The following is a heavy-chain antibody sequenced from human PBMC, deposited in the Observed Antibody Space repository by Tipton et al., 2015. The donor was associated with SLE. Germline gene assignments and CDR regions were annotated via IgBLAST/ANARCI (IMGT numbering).Heavy chain of an antibody. V-gene: IGHV4-59*01. D-gene: IGHD3-22*01. J-gene: IGHJ3*02. CDR1: GRSISSYY. CDR3: AGETNYYDRSGLNAFDI. CDR2: IYYSGST. Sequence: TLSLTCTVSGRSISSYYWSWIRHPPGKGLAWLGYIYYSGSTNYNPSPKSRVTISIDTSKNQSYLKVSSVTAADTAVYYCAGETNYYDRSGLNAFDIWGQGTMVTVSS.